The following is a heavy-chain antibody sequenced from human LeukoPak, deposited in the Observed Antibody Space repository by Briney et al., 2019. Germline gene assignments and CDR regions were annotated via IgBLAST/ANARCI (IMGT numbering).Heavy chain of an antibody. D-gene: IGHD6-6*01. CDR2: IYYSGST. CDR1: GGSISSSRYY. V-gene: IGHV4-39*01. Sequence: NTSETLSLTCTVSGGSISSSRYYWGWIRQPPGKGLEWIGSIYYSGSTYYNPSLKSRVTISVDTSKNQFSLKLSSVTAADTAVYYCASPRRGQLVDDYWGQGTLVTVSS. J-gene: IGHJ4*02. CDR3: ASPRRGQLVDDY.